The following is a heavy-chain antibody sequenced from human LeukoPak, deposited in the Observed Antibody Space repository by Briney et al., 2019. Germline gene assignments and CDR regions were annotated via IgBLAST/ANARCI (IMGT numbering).Heavy chain of an antibody. V-gene: IGHV1-2*02. CDR2: INPNTGGT. CDR1: ASTFNVYY. J-gene: IGHJ5*01. Sequence: GASVTVSFTCSASTFNVYYMHWERHAPGQGLEWMGWINPNTGGTNYAQKFQGRVTMTTDTSTSTAYLEVSRLRSEAKAVSYDASDMPPTIAAEIWFDPGGQRTPVTAS. D-gene: IGHD6-13*01. CDR3: ASDMPPTIAAEIWFDP.